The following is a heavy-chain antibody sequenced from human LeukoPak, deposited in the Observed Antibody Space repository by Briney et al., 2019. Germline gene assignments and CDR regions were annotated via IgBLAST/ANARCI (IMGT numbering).Heavy chain of an antibody. Sequence: SETLSLTCTVSGGSISSYYWSWIRQPPGKGLEWIGYIYYSGSTNYNPSLKSRVTISVDTSKNQFSLKLSSVTAADTAVYYCAREVRGYCSSTSCYEGSCYYYMDVWGKGTTVTISS. J-gene: IGHJ6*03. V-gene: IGHV4-59*01. D-gene: IGHD2-2*01. CDR1: GGSISSYY. CDR3: AREVRGYCSSTSCYEGSCYYYMDV. CDR2: IYYSGST.